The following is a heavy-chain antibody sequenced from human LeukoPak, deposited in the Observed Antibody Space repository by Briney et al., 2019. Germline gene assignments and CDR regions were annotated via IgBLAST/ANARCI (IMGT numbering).Heavy chain of an antibody. CDR2: ISSYDGNT. Sequence: ASVKVSCKASGYAFSSYGFSWMRQAPGQGLEWMGWISSYDGNTKSIDKLQGRVTMTTDTSTSTAYMELRSLRSDDTAAYYCARDAYGSGKGYFDYWGQGTLVTVSS. CDR1: GYAFSSYG. V-gene: IGHV1-18*01. CDR3: ARDAYGSGKGYFDY. J-gene: IGHJ4*02. D-gene: IGHD3-10*01.